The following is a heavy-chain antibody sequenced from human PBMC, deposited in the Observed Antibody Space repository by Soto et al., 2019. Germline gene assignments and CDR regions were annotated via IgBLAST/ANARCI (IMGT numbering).Heavy chain of an antibody. Sequence: ASVKVSCKASGYTFTSYAMHWVRQAPGQRLEWMGWINAGNGNTKYSQKFQGRVTITRDTSASTAYMELSSLRSEDTAVYYCARRDQIAYYYGMDVWGQGTTVTVSS. J-gene: IGHJ6*02. CDR1: GYTFTSYA. CDR2: INAGNGNT. D-gene: IGHD2-21*01. V-gene: IGHV1-3*01. CDR3: ARRDQIAYYYGMDV.